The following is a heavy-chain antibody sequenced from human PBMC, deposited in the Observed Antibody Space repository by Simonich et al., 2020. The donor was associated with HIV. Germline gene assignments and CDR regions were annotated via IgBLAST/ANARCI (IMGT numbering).Heavy chain of an antibody. CDR3: AKGYSSGWPILNFDY. CDR2: ISISIGTT. V-gene: IGHV3-23*01. CDR1: GFTFSNYA. J-gene: IGHJ4*02. Sequence: EVQLLESGGGLVQPGGSLRLSCAASGFTFSNYAMSWVRQAPGKGLEWDKSISISIGTTNYADSVKGRFTSSRDNSKNMLYLQMNSLRAEDTAVYYCAKGYSSGWPILNFDYWGQGSLVTVSS. D-gene: IGHD6-19*01.